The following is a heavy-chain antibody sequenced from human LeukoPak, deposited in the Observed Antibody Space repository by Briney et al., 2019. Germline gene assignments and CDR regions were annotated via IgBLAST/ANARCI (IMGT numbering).Heavy chain of an antibody. CDR3: GYDSSGYYNYYYYYMDV. J-gene: IGHJ6*03. CDR2: IIPIFGTA. D-gene: IGHD3-22*01. CDR1: GGTFSSYA. V-gene: IGHV1-69*05. Sequence: SVKVSCKASGGTFSSYAISWVRQAPGQGLEWMGGIIPIFGTANYAQKFQGRVTITTDESTSTAYMELSSLRSEDTAVYYCGYDSSGYYNYYYYYMDVWGKGTTVTVSS.